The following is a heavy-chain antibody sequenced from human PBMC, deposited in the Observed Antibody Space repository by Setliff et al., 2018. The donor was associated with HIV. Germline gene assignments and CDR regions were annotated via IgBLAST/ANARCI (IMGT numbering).Heavy chain of an antibody. Sequence: GGSLRLSCAASGFTFRSFCLSWVRQVPGKGLEWVANINENGNEKYYVDSVKGRFTISRDNAKNSLYLQMNNLRAEDTAVYYCVRDYMWAFDYWGQGTLVTVSS. CDR1: GFTFRSFC. CDR2: INENGNEK. J-gene: IGHJ4*02. V-gene: IGHV3-7*01. D-gene: IGHD1-26*01. CDR3: VRDYMWAFDY.